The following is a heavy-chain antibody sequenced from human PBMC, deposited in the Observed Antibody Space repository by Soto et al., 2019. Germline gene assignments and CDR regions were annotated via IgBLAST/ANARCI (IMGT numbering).Heavy chain of an antibody. J-gene: IGHJ5*02. CDR3: ARGEVVASIWFDP. V-gene: IGHV4-31*01. Sequence: QVQMQESGPGLVKPSQTLYLTCSVSGGSIIDSGSFYLNWIRQHPGKGLEWIGYIYYSGSTYYNRSLRIQATISLDTSRNQFSLKLTSVTAADTAIYYCARGEVVASIWFDPWVQGTLVTVSS. CDR2: IYYSGST. D-gene: IGHD2-15*01. CDR1: GGSIIDSGSFY.